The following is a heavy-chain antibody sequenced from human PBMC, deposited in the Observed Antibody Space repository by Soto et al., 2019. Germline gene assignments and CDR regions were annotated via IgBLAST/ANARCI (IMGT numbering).Heavy chain of an antibody. V-gene: IGHV3-7*03. CDR2: IKEDGSEK. CDR3: VRVGRLGGY. D-gene: IGHD3-16*01. Sequence: GGSLRLSCAASGFTFSTYWMSWVRQAPGKGLEWVANIKEDGSEKYYVDSVKGRFTISRDNANNSLYLQTNSLRAEDTAVYYCVRVGRLGGYWGQGTLVTVSS. J-gene: IGHJ4*02. CDR1: GFTFSTYW.